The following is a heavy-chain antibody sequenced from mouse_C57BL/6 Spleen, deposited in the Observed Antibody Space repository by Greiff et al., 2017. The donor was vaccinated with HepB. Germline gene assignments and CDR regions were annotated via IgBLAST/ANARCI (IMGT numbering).Heavy chain of an antibody. Sequence: QVQLQQPGAELVMPGASVKLSCKASGYTFTSYWMHWVKQRPGQGLEWIGEIDPSDSYTNYNQKFKGKSTLTVDKSSGTAYMQLSSLTSEDSAVYYCARSLGHWFAYWGQGTLVTVSA. CDR3: ARSLGHWFAY. V-gene: IGHV1-69*01. D-gene: IGHD4-1*01. CDR1: GYTFTSYW. J-gene: IGHJ3*01. CDR2: IDPSDSYT.